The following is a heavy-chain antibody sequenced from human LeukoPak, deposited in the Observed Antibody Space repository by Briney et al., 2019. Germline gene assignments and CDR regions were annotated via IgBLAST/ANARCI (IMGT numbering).Heavy chain of an antibody. CDR3: ARGGLTTWDY. V-gene: IGHV3-7*01. CDR1: GFIFSNYW. D-gene: IGHD1-14*01. J-gene: IGHJ4*02. CDR2: IKQDGSEE. Sequence: GSLRLSCAASGFIFSNYWMSWARQAPGKGLEWVANIKQDGSEENYVDSVKGRFSISRDSAKNSLYLQMNSLRVEDTAVYYCARGGLTTWDYWGQGTLVTVSS.